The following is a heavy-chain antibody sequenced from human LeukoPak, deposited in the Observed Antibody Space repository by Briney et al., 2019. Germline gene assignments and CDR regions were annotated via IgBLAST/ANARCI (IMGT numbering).Heavy chain of an antibody. D-gene: IGHD2-15*01. CDR1: GGSFSGYY. J-gene: IGHJ4*02. Sequence: SETLSLTCAVYGGSFSGYYWSWIRQPPGKGLEWIGEINHSGSTNYNPSLKSRVTISVDTFKNQFSLKLSSVTAADTAVYYCARGGVTYSSGAADFDYWGQGTLVTVSS. V-gene: IGHV4-34*01. CDR3: ARGGVTYSSGAADFDY. CDR2: INHSGST.